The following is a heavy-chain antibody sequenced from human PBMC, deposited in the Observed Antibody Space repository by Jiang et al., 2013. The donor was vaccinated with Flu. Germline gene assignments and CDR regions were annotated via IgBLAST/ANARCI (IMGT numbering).Heavy chain of an antibody. J-gene: IGHJ4*02. CDR1: GGSFSSYA. CDR3: ARTFKFPVYVSDY. CDR2: ILPIFGTA. D-gene: IGHD2/OR15-2a*01. V-gene: IGHV1-69*01. Sequence: SGAEVKKPGSSVKVSCKASGGSFSSYATNWVRQAPGQGLEWMGVILPIFGTAKYAQKYQGRVTITADESKTTVYMELSSLRSEDTAVYYCARTFKFPVYVSDYWGQGTLVTVSS.